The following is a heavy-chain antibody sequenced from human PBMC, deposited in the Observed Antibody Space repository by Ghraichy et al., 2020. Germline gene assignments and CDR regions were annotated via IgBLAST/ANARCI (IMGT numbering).Heavy chain of an antibody. CDR2: IYHSGTT. Sequence: SETLSLTCSVSGDSIRSGYFWGWIRQPPGQGLEWIGSIYHSGTTYYYPSLESRVTISVDTSKNQFSLKMTSVTAADTAVYYCARDPAYGNYDVDFWGQGMLVTVSS. CDR1: GDSIRSGYF. CDR3: ARDPAYGNYDVDF. D-gene: IGHD3-3*01. J-gene: IGHJ4*02. V-gene: IGHV4-38-2*02.